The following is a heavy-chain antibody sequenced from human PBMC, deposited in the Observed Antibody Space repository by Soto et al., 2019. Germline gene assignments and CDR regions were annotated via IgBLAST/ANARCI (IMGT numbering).Heavy chain of an antibody. V-gene: IGHV1-18*04. D-gene: IGHD3-16*01. CDR2: ISTYNGLT. CDR1: GYTFTNYG. CDR3: ARDLRYGYNFGDWFDP. Sequence: QVQLVQSAPEVKKPGASVTVSCKASGYTFTNYGLNWLRQAPGQGPQWMGRISTYNGLTNYAQKLQGRITMTTDASTNIVSMELSSLTSDDTAVYYCARDLRYGYNFGDWFDPWGQGTLVTVSS. J-gene: IGHJ5*02.